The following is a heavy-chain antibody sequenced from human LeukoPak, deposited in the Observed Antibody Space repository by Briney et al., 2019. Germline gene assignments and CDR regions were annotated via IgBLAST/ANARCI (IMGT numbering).Heavy chain of an antibody. D-gene: IGHD1/OR15-1a*01. Sequence: SETLSLTCAVYGGSFNTSYWNWIRQSPGKGLEWIGEINHTGTTNYNPSLKSRFTISVDTSKNQFSLKLTSVTAADTAVYYCARGAADRNNYYYYIDVWGKGTTVTVSS. CDR2: INHTGTT. V-gene: IGHV4-34*01. CDR3: ARGAADRNNYYYYIDV. J-gene: IGHJ6*03. CDR1: GGSFNTSY.